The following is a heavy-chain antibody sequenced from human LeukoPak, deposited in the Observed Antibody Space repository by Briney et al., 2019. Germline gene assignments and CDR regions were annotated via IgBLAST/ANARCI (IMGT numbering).Heavy chain of an antibody. CDR3: RRVVLRGVIITGVFAFDI. CDR1: GYTFTGYY. V-gene: IGHV1-2*02. J-gene: IGHJ3*02. CDR2: INPHSGGT. Sequence: GASVKVSCKASGYTFTGYYIHWVRQAPGQGLEWMGWINPHSGGTNFAQKFQGRVTMTRDTSNITAYMELSSLRSDDTAVYYCRRVVLRGVIITGVFAFDIWGQGTMVTVSS. D-gene: IGHD3-10*01.